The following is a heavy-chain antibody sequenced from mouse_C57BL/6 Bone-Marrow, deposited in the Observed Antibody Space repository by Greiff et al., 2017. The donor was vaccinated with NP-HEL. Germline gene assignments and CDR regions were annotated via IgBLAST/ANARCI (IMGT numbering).Heavy chain of an antibody. CDR1: GYTFTSYW. CDR3: ARPGAY. J-gene: IGHJ3*01. Sequence: VQLLPSGAELAKPGASVKLSCKASGYTFTSYWMHWVNQRPGQGLEWIGYIHPSSGYTKYNEKYKRKATLTLDKPSSTAYMQLSSLTSEDSAVYYCARPGAYWGQGTLVTVSA. V-gene: IGHV1-7*01. CDR2: IHPSSGYT.